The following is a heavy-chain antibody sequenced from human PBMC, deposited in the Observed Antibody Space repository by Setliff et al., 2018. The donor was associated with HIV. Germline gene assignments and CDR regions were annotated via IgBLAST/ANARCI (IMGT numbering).Heavy chain of an antibody. CDR2: IYSGGTT. V-gene: IGHV3-53*01. CDR3: AREGPGPPFDY. Sequence: PGGSLRLSCAASGFTVSSNFMSWVRQAPGKGLEWVSVIYSGGTTYYADSVKGRFTISRDNSKNTLYLQMNSLRAEDTAVHFCAREGPGPPFDYWGQGTLVTVSS. CDR1: GFTVSSNF. J-gene: IGHJ4*02.